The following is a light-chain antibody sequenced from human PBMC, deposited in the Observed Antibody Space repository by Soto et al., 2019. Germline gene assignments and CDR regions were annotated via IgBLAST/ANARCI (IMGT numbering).Light chain of an antibody. CDR3: QQRNSWPPIT. Sequence: EIVLTQSPVTLSLSPGERPTLSCRASQSVRTYLAWYQVKPVQAPRLIXYDASSRASGVPARFSGSGSGTDLTLTISSLETEDFALYYCQQRNSWPPITFGQGTRLEIK. CDR2: DAS. V-gene: IGKV3-11*01. J-gene: IGKJ5*01. CDR1: QSVRTY.